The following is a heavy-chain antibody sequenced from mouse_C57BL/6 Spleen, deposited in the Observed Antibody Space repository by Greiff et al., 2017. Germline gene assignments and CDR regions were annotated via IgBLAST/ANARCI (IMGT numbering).Heavy chain of an antibody. CDR1: GYTFTSYW. J-gene: IGHJ4*01. Sequence: QVQLQQPGAELVKPGASVKVSCKASGYTFTSYWMHWVKQRPGQGLEWIGRFHPSDSATNYNQKFKGQATLTVAKSSSTAYMQLSSLTSADAAVYYCAIWAVGEGDAMDYWGQGTSVTVSA. D-gene: IGHD1-1*01. V-gene: IGHV1-74*01. CDR2: FHPSDSAT. CDR3: AIWAVGEGDAMDY.